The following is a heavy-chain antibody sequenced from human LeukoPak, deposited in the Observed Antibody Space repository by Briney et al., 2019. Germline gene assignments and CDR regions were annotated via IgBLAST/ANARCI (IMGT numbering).Heavy chain of an antibody. Sequence: GASPKLSCAASGFTFSTCAMTWVRQAPGKGLEWVSGISASGGRTYYADSVRGRFTISRDNSKNTLYLQMNSLRAEDTAVYYCAKSVKSGYTSGDFDYWGQGTLVTVSS. CDR3: AKSVKSGYTSGDFDY. CDR1: GFTFSTCA. J-gene: IGHJ4*02. V-gene: IGHV3-23*01. CDR2: ISASGGRT. D-gene: IGHD6-19*01.